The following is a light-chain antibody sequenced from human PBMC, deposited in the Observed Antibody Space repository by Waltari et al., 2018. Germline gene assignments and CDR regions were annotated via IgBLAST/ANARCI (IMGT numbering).Light chain of an antibody. Sequence: EIVMTQSPATLSVSPGERATLSCRASQSVSSKLAWFQQKTGQAPRLLIYGASTRATGIAARFSGSGSGTDFTLIISSLQSEDFADYYCQQLNNWPFTFGPGTKVDIK. CDR3: QQLNNWPFT. CDR2: GAS. V-gene: IGKV3-15*01. CDR1: QSVSSK. J-gene: IGKJ3*01.